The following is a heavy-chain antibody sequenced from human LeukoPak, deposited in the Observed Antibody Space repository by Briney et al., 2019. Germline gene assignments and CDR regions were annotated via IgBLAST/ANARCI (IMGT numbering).Heavy chain of an antibody. CDR2: ISAYNGNT. V-gene: IGHV1-18*01. J-gene: IGHJ6*03. Sequence: ASVKVSCKASGYTFTSYGTSWVRQAPGQGLEWMGWISAYNGNTNHAQKLQGRVIMTTDTSTSTAYMELRSLRSDDTAVYYCARARENYYYYYMDVWGKGTTVTVSS. CDR3: ARARENYYYYYMDV. CDR1: GYTFTSYG.